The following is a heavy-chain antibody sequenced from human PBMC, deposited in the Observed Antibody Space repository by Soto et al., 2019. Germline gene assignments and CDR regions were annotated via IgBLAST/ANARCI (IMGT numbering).Heavy chain of an antibody. J-gene: IGHJ6*03. Sequence: EVQLVESGGGLVKPGGSLRLSCAASGFTFSGYSMNWVRQAPGKGLEWVSSISSVSRYIYYGDSMKGRFTISRDNAKNLVYLQMNSLRAEDTAVYYCARILGSDSYYYMDVWGKGTTVTVFS. CDR1: GFTFSGYS. CDR3: ARILGSDSYYYMDV. D-gene: IGHD1-26*01. V-gene: IGHV3-21*06. CDR2: ISSVSRYI.